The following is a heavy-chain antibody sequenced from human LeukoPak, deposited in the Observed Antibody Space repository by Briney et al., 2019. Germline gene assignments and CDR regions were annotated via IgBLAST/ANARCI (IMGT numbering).Heavy chain of an antibody. D-gene: IGHD1-20*01. CDR2: ITPILGIA. CDR3: ARDPGYNWNGMGL. V-gene: IGHV1-69*04. Sequence: SVKVSCKASVGTFSSYAISWVRQAPGQGLEWMGRITPILGIANYAQKFQGRVTITADKSTSTAYMELSSLRSEDTAVYYCARDPGYNWNGMGLWGKGTLVTVSS. J-gene: IGHJ4*02. CDR1: VGTFSSYA.